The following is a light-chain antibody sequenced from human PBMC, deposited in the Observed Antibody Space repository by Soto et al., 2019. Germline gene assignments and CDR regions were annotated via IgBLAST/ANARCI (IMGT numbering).Light chain of an antibody. J-gene: IGKJ4*01. V-gene: IGKV1-12*01. Sequence: DIQMTQSPSSVSASVGDRVTITCRASQDICTWLAWYQQKPGNAPKLLISGASSLQSGVPSRFSGSGSGTDFTLTISSLQTEDLANYYCQQANTFPLTFGGGTTVEIK. CDR1: QDICTW. CDR2: GAS. CDR3: QQANTFPLT.